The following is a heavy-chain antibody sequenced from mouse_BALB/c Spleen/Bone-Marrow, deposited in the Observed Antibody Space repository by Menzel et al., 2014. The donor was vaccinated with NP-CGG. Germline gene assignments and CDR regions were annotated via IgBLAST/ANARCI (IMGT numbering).Heavy chain of an antibody. CDR2: IYPGDGDT. D-gene: IGHD1-1*01. J-gene: IGHJ4*01. CDR3: HYFGSDYYVMDY. Sequence: QVQLQQSGAEMVRPGSSVKISCKASGYAFSNNWMNWMKQRPGQGLEWIGQIYPGDGDTNYNGKFKGKATLTADKSSRIAYMQLSSLTSEDSAVYFCHYFGSDYYVMDYWGQGTSVTVSS. V-gene: IGHV1-80*01. CDR1: GYAFSNNW.